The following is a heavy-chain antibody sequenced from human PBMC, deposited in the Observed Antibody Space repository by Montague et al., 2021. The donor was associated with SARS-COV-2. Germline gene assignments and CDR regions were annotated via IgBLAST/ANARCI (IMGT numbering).Heavy chain of an antibody. D-gene: IGHD6-19*01. V-gene: IGHV4-39*01. J-gene: IGHJ2*01. Sequence: SETLSLTCTVSGGSISSGTYYWGWVRQPPGKGLEWIGTINYSGKTYYNPSLKSRVTISADTSKNQLSLKVTSVTAADTAVYYCARRAQWQLSWFFDLWGRGTLVTVSS. CDR1: GGSISSGTYY. CDR3: ARRAQWQLSWFFDL. CDR2: INYSGKT.